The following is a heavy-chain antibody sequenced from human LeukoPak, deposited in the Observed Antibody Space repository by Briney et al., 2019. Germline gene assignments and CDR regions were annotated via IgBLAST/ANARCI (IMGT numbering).Heavy chain of an antibody. CDR3: AKVHQVLPYYYYYYMDV. J-gene: IGHJ6*03. CDR2: IWYDGSNK. CDR1: GFTFSSYG. V-gene: IGHV3-33*06. D-gene: IGHD2-2*01. Sequence: PGGSLRLSCAASGFTFSSYGMHWVRQAPGKGLEWVAVIWYDGSNKYYADSVKGRFTISRDNSKNTLYLQMNSLRAEDTAVYYCAKVHQVLPYYYYYYMDVWGKGTTVTVSS.